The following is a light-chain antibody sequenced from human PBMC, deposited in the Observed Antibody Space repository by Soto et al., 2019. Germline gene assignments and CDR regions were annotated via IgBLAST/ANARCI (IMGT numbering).Light chain of an antibody. CDR3: QQYGDSQWT. CDR1: QSVSSSY. CDR2: GTS. Sequence: DIVLTQSPGTLSLSPGERATLSCRASQSVSSSYLAWYQQKPGQAPRLLIYGTSSRATGIPDRFSGSGSGTDFTLTISRLEPEDFAVYYCQQYGDSQWTFGQGTKVDIK. V-gene: IGKV3-20*01. J-gene: IGKJ1*01.